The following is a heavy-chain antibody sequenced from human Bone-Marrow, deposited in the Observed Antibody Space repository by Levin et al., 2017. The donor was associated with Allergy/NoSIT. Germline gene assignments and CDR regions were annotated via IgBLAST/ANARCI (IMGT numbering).Heavy chain of an antibody. CDR2: IYYSGST. J-gene: IGHJ5*02. V-gene: IGHV4-59*01. D-gene: IGHD3-3*01. CDR1: GGSISSYY. CDR3: ARSPYYDFWSGYPPTGWFDP. Sequence: SQTLSLTCTVSGGSISSYYWSWIRQPPGKGLEWIGYIYYSGSTNYNPSLKSRVTISVDTSKNQFSLKLSSVTAADTAVYYCARSPYYDFWSGYPPTGWFDPWGQGTLVTVSS.